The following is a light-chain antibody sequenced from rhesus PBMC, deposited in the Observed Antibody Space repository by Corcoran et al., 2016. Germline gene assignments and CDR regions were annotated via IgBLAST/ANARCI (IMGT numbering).Light chain of an antibody. CDR1: QGISSW. J-gene: IGKJ1*01. CDR3: LQYSSSPWT. CDR2: KAS. Sequence: DIQMTQSPSSLSASVGVKVTITCRASQGISSWLAWYQQKPGKAPKLLIYKASSLQSGVPSRFSGNGSGTDFTLTISSLQPEDFATYYCLQYSSSPWTFDPGTKVEIK. V-gene: IGKV1-22*01.